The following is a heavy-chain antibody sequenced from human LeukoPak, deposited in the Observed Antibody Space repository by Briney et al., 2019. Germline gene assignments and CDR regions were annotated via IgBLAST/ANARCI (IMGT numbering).Heavy chain of an antibody. CDR1: GFTFSSYE. CDR2: ISSSGSTI. D-gene: IGHD5-18*01. Sequence: GGSLRLSCAASGFTFSSYEMNWVRQAPGKGLEWVSYISSSGSTIYYADSVKGRFTISRDNAKNSLYLQMNSLRAEDTAVYYCARVRGYSYGCIDYWGQGTLVTVSS. J-gene: IGHJ4*02. V-gene: IGHV3-48*03. CDR3: ARVRGYSYGCIDY.